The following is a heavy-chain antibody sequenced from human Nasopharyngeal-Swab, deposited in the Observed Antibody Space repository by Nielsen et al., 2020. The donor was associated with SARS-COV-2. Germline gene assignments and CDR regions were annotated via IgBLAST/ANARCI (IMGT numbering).Heavy chain of an antibody. J-gene: IGHJ4*02. CDR2: IYYSGST. V-gene: IGHV4-39*01. Sequence: GSLRRSCTGSGGSISSYYRGWIRQTPGKGLEWIGSIYYSGSTYYNPSLKSRVTISVDTSKNQFSLKLSSVTAADTAVYYCARLLTIFGVVSAAIDYWGQGTLVTVSS. CDR1: GGSISSYY. D-gene: IGHD3-3*01. CDR3: ARLLTIFGVVSAAIDY.